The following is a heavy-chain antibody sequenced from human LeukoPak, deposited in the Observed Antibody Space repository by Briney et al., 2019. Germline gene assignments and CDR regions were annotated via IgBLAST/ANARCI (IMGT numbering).Heavy chain of an antibody. J-gene: IGHJ4*02. CDR3: ARRGYDSSAPPDY. Sequence: PGESLKISCKGSEYYFTSYWIGWVRQMPGKGLEWMGIIYPGDSDTRYSPSFQGQVTIPADKSISTAYLQWSSLKASDTAMYYCARRGYDSSAPPDYWGQGTLVTVSS. CDR2: IYPGDSDT. V-gene: IGHV5-51*01. D-gene: IGHD3-22*01. CDR1: EYYFTSYW.